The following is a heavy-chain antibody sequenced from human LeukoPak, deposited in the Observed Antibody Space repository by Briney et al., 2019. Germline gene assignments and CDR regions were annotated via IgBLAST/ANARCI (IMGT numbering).Heavy chain of an antibody. CDR1: GFTFSGSA. Sequence: GGSLRLSCAASGFTFSGSAMHWVRQASGKGLEWVGRIRSKANSYATAYAASVKGRFTISRDDSKNTAYVQMNSLKTEDTAVYYCTSLYDSGYYPFDYWGQGTLVTVSS. D-gene: IGHD3-22*01. V-gene: IGHV3-73*01. CDR2: IRSKANSYAT. CDR3: TSLYDSGYYPFDY. J-gene: IGHJ4*02.